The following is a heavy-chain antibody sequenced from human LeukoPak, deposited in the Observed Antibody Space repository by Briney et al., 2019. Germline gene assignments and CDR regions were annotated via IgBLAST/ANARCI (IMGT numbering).Heavy chain of an antibody. J-gene: IGHJ4*02. V-gene: IGHV1-69*05. Sequence: SVKVPCMPCGGTFSSYAISWVRQAPGQGLEWMGRIIPIFGTANYAQKFQGRVTITTDESTSTAYMELSSLRSEDTAVYYCACGIVVVVAATPSYYFDYWGQGTLVTVSS. CDR2: IIPIFGTA. D-gene: IGHD2-15*01. CDR1: GGTFSSYA. CDR3: ACGIVVVVAATPSYYFDY.